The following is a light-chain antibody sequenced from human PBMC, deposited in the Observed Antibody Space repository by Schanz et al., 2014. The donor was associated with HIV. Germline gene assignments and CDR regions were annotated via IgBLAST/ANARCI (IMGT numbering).Light chain of an antibody. J-gene: IGKJ2*01. V-gene: IGKV2-28*01. CDR2: LSS. CDR1: QSLLYSNGYDS. Sequence: PASISCRSNQSLLYSNGYDSLDWYVQKPGQPPQLLIYLSSSRASGVPERFSGSGSGTDFSLKISKXXAXXXXXXYCMQALLIPYTFGQGTRLEI. CDR3: MQALLIPYT.